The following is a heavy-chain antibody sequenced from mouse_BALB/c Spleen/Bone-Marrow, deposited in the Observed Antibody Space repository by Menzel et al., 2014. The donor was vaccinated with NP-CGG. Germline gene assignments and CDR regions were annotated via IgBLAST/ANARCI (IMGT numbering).Heavy chain of an antibody. CDR2: IDPANGNT. CDR3: ARGYYDYVYAMDY. V-gene: IGHV14-3*02. CDR1: GFNIKDTY. D-gene: IGHD2-4*01. Sequence: EVQGVESGAELVKPGASVKLSCTASGFNIKDTYMHRVKQRPEQGLEWIGRIDPANGNTKYDPKFQGKATITADTSSNTAYLQLSSLTSEDTAVYYCARGYYDYVYAMDYWGQGTSVTVSS. J-gene: IGHJ4*01.